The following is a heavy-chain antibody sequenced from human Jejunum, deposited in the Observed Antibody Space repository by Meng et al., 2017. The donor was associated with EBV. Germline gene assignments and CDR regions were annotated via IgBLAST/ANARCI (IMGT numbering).Heavy chain of an antibody. J-gene: IGHJ4*02. CDR1: NGSISGDNHH. V-gene: IGHV4-39*01. CDR2: IYYSGSA. Sequence: QLPLQESGPGLVXXXXXLXLTXTVANGSISGDNHHWGWFRQPPGKGLEWLASIYYSGSAYFNPSLKSRVSISVDTSKNQFSLRLRSVTATDTAVYYCARHYRRFVSGEEYWGQGTLVTVSS. D-gene: IGHD3-10*01. CDR3: ARHYRRFVSGEEY.